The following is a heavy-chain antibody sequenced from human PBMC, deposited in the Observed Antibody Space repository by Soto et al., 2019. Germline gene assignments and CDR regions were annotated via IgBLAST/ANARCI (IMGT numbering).Heavy chain of an antibody. CDR3: AKDVKDSSGWPSSAFDI. V-gene: IGHV6-1*01. CDR1: GDSVSSNSAA. Sequence: SQTLSLTCAISGDSVSSNSAAWNWIRQSPSRGLEWLGRTYYRSKWYNDYAVSVKSRITINPDTSKNQFSLQLNSVTPEDTAVYYCAKDVKDSSGWPSSAFDIRGQGTMVTVSS. D-gene: IGHD6-19*01. J-gene: IGHJ3*02. CDR2: TYYRSKWYN.